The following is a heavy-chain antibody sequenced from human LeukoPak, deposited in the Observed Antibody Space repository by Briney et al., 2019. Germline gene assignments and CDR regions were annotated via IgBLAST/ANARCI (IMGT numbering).Heavy chain of an antibody. CDR2: MNPNSGNT. D-gene: IGHD6-6*01. CDR3: AIGDEYRRDWFDP. V-gene: IGHV1-8*01. Sequence: ASVKVSCKASVYTFTSYDINWVRQAPGQGLEWMGWMNPNSGNTGYAQKFQGRVTMTRNTSISTAYMELSSLRSEDTAVYYCAIGDEYRRDWFDPWGQGTLVTVSS. J-gene: IGHJ5*02. CDR1: VYTFTSYD.